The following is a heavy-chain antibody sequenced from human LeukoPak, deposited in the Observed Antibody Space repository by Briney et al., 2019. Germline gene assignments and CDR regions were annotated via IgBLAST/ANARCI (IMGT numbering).Heavy chain of an antibody. D-gene: IGHD5-24*01. CDR2: IYYSGST. J-gene: IGHJ4*02. Sequence: PSETLSLTCTVSGGSISSYYWSWIRQPPGKGLEWIGYIYYSGSTNYNPSLKSRVTISVDTSKNQFSLKLSSVTAADTAVYYCARARWLPTRGGFDYWGQGTLVTVSS. CDR1: GGSISSYY. V-gene: IGHV4-59*01. CDR3: ARARWLPTRGGFDY.